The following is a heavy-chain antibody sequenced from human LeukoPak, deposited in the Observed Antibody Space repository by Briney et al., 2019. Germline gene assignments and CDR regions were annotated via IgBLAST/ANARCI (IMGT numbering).Heavy chain of an antibody. CDR1: GFTFDDYA. V-gene: IGHV3-9*01. CDR3: AKDFLDGITGTTFYY. D-gene: IGHD1-7*01. J-gene: IGHJ4*02. CDR2: ISWNSGSI. Sequence: SGGSLRLSCAASGFTFDDYAMHWVRQAPGKGLEWVSGISWNSGSIGYADSVKGRFTISRDNAKNSLYLQMNSLRAEDTALYYCAKDFLDGITGTTFYYWGQGTLVTVSS.